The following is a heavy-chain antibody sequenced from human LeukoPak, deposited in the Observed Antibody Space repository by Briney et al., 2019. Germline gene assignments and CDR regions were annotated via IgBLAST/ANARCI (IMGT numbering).Heavy chain of an antibody. Sequence: GGSLRLSCAASGFTFTSYNMHWVRQVSGKGLVWVSRITTGVSTTMYADSVKGRFTISRGNAKNTVHLQMSSLRAEDTAIYYCARGYYGDPVAFDYWGQGTLVTVSS. CDR3: ARGYYGDPVAFDY. D-gene: IGHD3-10*01. V-gene: IGHV3-74*03. J-gene: IGHJ4*02. CDR1: GFTFTSYN. CDR2: ITTGVSTT.